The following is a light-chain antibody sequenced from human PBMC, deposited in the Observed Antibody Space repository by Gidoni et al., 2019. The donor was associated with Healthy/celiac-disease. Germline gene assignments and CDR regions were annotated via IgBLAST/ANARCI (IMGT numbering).Light chain of an antibody. V-gene: IGKV1-39*01. CDR3: QQSYSTPLFT. CDR1: QSISSY. Sequence: QMTQSPSSLSASVGDRVTITCQASQSISSYLNWYQQKPGKAPKLLIYAASSLQSGVPSRFSGSGSGTDFTLTISSLQPEDFATYYCQQSYSTPLFTFGPGTKVDIK. J-gene: IGKJ3*01. CDR2: AAS.